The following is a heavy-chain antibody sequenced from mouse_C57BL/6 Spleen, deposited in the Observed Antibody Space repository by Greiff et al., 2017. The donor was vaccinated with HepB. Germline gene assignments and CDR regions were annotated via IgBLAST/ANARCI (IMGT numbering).Heavy chain of an antibody. CDR2: ISSGGDYI. CDR1: GFTFSSYA. D-gene: IGHD4-1*01. J-gene: IGHJ3*01. V-gene: IGHV5-9-1*02. Sequence: DVMLVESGEGLVKPGGSLKLSCAASGFTFSSYAMSWVRQTPEKRLEWVAYISSGGDYIYYADTVKGRFTISRDNARNTLYLQMSSLKSEDTAMYYCTRANWDLAWFAYWGQGTLVTVSA. CDR3: TRANWDLAWFAY.